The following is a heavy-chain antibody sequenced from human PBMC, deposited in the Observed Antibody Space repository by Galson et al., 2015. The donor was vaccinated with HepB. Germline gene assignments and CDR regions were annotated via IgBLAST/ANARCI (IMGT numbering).Heavy chain of an antibody. CDR3: AKDRYSSIWYASDI. J-gene: IGHJ3*02. CDR2: ITWNSGSI. D-gene: IGHD6-13*01. CDR1: GFTFDDYA. V-gene: IGHV3-9*01. Sequence: SLRLSCAVSGFTFDDYAMHWVRQVPGKGLEWVSSITWNSGSIGYADSVKGRFTISRDNAKNSLYLQMNSLRAEDTALYHCAKDRYSSIWYASDIWGQGTMVTVSS.